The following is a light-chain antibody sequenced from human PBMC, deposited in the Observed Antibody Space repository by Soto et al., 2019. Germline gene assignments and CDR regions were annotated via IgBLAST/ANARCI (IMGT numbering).Light chain of an antibody. CDR2: AAS. Sequence: DIQMTQSPSTLSASVGDRVTITCRASQSISSWLAWYQQKPGRAPKLLIYAASNLQTGVPSRFSGSGSGTDFALTITSLQAEDFATYHCQQAYNFPFTFGPGTKVDI. V-gene: IGKV1-12*01. CDR3: QQAYNFPFT. CDR1: QSISSW. J-gene: IGKJ3*01.